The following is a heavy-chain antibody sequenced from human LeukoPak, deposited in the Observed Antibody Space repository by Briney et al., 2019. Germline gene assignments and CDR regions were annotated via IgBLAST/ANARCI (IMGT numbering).Heavy chain of an antibody. CDR3: AKFYDYGDSRGYFDY. Sequence: GGSLRLSCAATGFTFSSFAMHWVRQAPAKGLEGVAFIWYDGSNKYYADSVQGRFTISRDNSKNTLYLQVNSLRAEDTAVYYCAKFYDYGDSRGYFDYWGQGTLVTVSS. V-gene: IGHV3-30*02. CDR1: GFTFSSFA. D-gene: IGHD4-17*01. CDR2: IWYDGSNK. J-gene: IGHJ4*02.